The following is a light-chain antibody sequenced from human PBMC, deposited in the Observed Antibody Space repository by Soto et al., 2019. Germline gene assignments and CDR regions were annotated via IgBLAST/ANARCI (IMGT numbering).Light chain of an antibody. V-gene: IGKV3-15*01. J-gene: IGKJ1*01. CDR1: QSLNNN. CDR3: QHSNNWPPAWT. CDR2: GAS. Sequence: EILLTQSPATLSVSPGESATLSCRASQSLNNNLDWYQHQPGLPPRLLIYGASTRTTGIPARFSGGGSGTEFTLTISGLQSEDSAVYYCQHSNNWPPAWTFGQGTKVEI.